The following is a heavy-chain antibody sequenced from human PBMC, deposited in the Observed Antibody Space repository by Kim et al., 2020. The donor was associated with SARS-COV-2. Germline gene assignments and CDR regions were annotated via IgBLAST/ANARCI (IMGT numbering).Heavy chain of an antibody. V-gene: IGHV3-7*01. J-gene: IGHJ5*02. D-gene: IGHD3-10*01. Sequence: GGSLRLSCAASGFTFSSYWMSWVRQAPGKGLEWVANIKQDGSEKYYVDSVKGRFTISRDNAKNSLYLQMNSLRAEDTAVYYCARDKTYYYGSGSYYNAFDPWGQGTLVTVSS. CDR1: GFTFSSYW. CDR2: IKQDGSEK. CDR3: ARDKTYYYGSGSYYNAFDP.